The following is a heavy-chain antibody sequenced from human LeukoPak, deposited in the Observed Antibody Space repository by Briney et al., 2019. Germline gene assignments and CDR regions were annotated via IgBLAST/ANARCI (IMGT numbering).Heavy chain of an antibody. Sequence: PGGSLRLSCAASGFTFSSYGMHWVRQAPGKGLEWVAFIRYDGSNKYCADSVKGRFTISRDNSKNTLYLQMNSLRAEDTAVYYCAKDSEFVAAAWNWFDPWGQGTLVTVSS. CDR1: GFTFSSYG. V-gene: IGHV3-30*02. J-gene: IGHJ5*02. D-gene: IGHD6-13*01. CDR2: IRYDGSNK. CDR3: AKDSEFVAAAWNWFDP.